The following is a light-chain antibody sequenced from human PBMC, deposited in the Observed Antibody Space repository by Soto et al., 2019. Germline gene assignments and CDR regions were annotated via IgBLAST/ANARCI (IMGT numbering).Light chain of an antibody. CDR2: GAT. J-gene: IGKJ4*01. V-gene: IGKV3-20*01. CDR1: QSVTTN. Sequence: GLTQSPGTLSLSPGERATLSCRASQSVTTNLSWYQHKPGQAPRLLISGATSRATGSPDRFSGSGSGTDFTLTISRLEPEDFAMYYCQQYGYKVPFGGGTKVDIK. CDR3: QQYGYKVP.